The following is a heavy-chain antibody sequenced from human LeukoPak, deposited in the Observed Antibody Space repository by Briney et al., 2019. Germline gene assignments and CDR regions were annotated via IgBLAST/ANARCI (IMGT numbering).Heavy chain of an antibody. CDR3: AVRGRMTDYNYYGLDV. J-gene: IGHJ6*02. Sequence: PSETLSLTCVVSGGPISSSNWWSWVRQPPGKGLEWIGEIWHSGSTSYNPSLKSRVTISVDKSRNQFSLKLSSVTAADTAVYYCAVRGRMTDYNYYGLDVWGQGTTVTVSS. V-gene: IGHV4-4*02. CDR2: IWHSGST. CDR1: GGPISSSNW. D-gene: IGHD2-21*02.